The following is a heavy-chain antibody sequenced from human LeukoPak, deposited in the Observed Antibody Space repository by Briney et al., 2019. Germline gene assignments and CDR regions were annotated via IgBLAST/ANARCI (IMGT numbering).Heavy chain of an antibody. J-gene: IGHJ5*02. CDR1: GDSVSSNSSA. CDR2: TYYSSKYYH. V-gene: IGHV6-1*01. D-gene: IGHD6-13*01. CDR3: ARDAGIAAAGTGRGWFDP. Sequence: SQTLSLTCAISGDSVSSNSSAWNWITRSPSRGLEGLGRTYYSSKYYHDHAVSVNSRITINPDTSKNQFSLQLNSVTPEDTAVYYCARDAGIAAAGTGRGWFDPWGQGTLVTVSS.